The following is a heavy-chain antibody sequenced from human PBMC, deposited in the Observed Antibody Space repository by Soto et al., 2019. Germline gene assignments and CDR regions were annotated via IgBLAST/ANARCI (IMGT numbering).Heavy chain of an antibody. CDR3: AKDWFTMIGPRPWDSNFDY. D-gene: IGHD3-22*01. Sequence: GGSLRLSCAASGFTFSSYGMHWVRQAPGKGLEWVAVISYDGSNKYYADSVKGRFTISRDNSKNTLYLQMNSLRAEDTAVYYCAKDWFTMIGPRPWDSNFDYWGQGTLVTVSS. CDR2: ISYDGSNK. V-gene: IGHV3-30*18. CDR1: GFTFSSYG. J-gene: IGHJ4*02.